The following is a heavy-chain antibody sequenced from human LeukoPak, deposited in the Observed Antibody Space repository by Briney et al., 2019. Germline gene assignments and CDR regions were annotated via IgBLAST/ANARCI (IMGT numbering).Heavy chain of an antibody. CDR1: GFTFSSYG. D-gene: IGHD3-10*01. CDR3: ARDATMVRGVIWAYYYYGMDV. V-gene: IGHV3-33*01. CDR2: IWYDGSNK. Sequence: GGSLRLSCAASGFTFSSYGMHWLRQAPGKGLEGVAVIWYDGSNKYYADSVKGRFTISRDNSKTTLYLKMNSLRAEDTAVYYCARDATMVRGVIWAYYYYGMDVWGQGTTVTVSS. J-gene: IGHJ6*02.